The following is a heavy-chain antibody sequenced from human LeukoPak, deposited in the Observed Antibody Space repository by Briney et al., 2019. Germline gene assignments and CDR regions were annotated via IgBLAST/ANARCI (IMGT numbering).Heavy chain of an antibody. J-gene: IGHJ5*02. Sequence: ASVKVSCKASGGTFSSYAISWVRHAPGQGLEWMGGIIPIFGTANYAQKFQGRVKITADESTSTAYMELSSLISEDTGVYYCAPGGEWFVRWGQGTLVTVSS. CDR3: APGGEWFVR. CDR2: IIPIFGTA. D-gene: IGHD1-26*01. CDR1: GGTFSSYA. V-gene: IGHV1-69*13.